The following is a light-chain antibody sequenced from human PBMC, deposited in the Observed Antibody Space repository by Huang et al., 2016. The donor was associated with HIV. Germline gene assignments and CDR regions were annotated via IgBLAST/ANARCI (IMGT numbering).Light chain of an antibody. CDR2: GAF. V-gene: IGKV3-20*01. J-gene: IGKJ4*01. Sequence: EVVLTQSPGTLSLSPGERATLSCRASQIVSSTYLAWYQQKPGQAPRRIIYGAFNRATGIPDRFSGSGSGTDFTLTISGLEPEDFALYYCQQYGSSPLTFGGGTKVEIK. CDR1: QIVSSTY. CDR3: QQYGSSPLT.